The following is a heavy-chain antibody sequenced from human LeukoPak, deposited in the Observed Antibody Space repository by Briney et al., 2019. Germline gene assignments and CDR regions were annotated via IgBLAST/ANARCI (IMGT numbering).Heavy chain of an antibody. V-gene: IGHV4-31*03. CDR3: AREGGPVPAAIVY. J-gene: IGHJ4*02. D-gene: IGHD2-2*01. Sequence: SETLSLTCTVSGGSISSGGYYWSWIRQHPGKGLEWIGYIYYSGSTYYNPSLKSRVTISVDTSKNQFSLKLSSVTAADTAVYYCAREGGPVPAAIVYWGQGTLVTVSS. CDR2: IYYSGST. CDR1: GGSISSGGYY.